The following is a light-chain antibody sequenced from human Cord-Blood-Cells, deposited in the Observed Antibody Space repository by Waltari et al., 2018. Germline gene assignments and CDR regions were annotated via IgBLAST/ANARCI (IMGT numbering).Light chain of an antibody. CDR2: DAS. J-gene: IGKJ4*01. CDR1: QSVSSY. CDR3: QQRSNWPLT. V-gene: IGKV3-11*01. Sequence: DIVLPQSPATLSLSPGESATLSCRASQSVSSYLAWYQQKPGQAPRLLIYDASNRATGIPARFSGSGSGTDFTLTISSLEPEDFAVYYCQQRSNWPLTFGGGTKVEIK.